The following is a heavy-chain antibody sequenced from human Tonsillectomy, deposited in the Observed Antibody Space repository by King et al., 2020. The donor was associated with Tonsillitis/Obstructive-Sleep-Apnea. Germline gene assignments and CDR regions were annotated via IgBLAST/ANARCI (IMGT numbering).Heavy chain of an antibody. Sequence: QLVQSGTEVKKPGASVKVSCKASGYTFTDYYMYWVRQAPGQGLEWMGWINPNSGGTNYAQKFQGRVTMTRDTSISTAYMELSRLRPDDTALYYCARELGTTYSSGQGYYGMDVWGQGTTVTVS. J-gene: IGHJ6*02. D-gene: IGHD6-25*01. V-gene: IGHV1-2*02. CDR2: INPNSGGT. CDR1: GYTFTDYY. CDR3: ARELGTTYSSGQGYYGMDV.